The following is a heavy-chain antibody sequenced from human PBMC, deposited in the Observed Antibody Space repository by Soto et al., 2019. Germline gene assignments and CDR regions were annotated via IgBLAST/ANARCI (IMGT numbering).Heavy chain of an antibody. Sequence: PGESLKISCKGSGYSFTSYWIGWVRQMPGKGLEWMGIIYPGDSDTRYSPSFQGQVTISADRSISTAYLQWSSLKASDTAMYYCASLRPIFGTKGAFDIWGQGTMVTVSS. V-gene: IGHV5-51*01. CDR1: GYSFTSYW. D-gene: IGHD3-3*01. J-gene: IGHJ3*02. CDR3: ASLRPIFGTKGAFDI. CDR2: IYPGDSDT.